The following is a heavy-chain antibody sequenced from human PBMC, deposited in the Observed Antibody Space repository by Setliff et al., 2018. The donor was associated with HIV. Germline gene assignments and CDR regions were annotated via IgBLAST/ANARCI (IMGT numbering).Heavy chain of an antibody. V-gene: IGHV4-34*01. CDR2: RSDSGST. CDR3: ARGTKFVWGRWFDP. J-gene: IGHJ5*02. Sequence: PSETLSLTCAVYGGSFSGYYWSWIRQSPRNRLEWIGERSDSGSTNYNPSLRSRVTISMGTSKNQFSLRLSYVTAADTAMYYCARGTKFVWGRWFDPWGQGTPVTI. CDR1: GGSFSGYY. D-gene: IGHD3-16*01.